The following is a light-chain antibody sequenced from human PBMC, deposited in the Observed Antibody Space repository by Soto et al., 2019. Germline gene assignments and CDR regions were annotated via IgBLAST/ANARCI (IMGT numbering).Light chain of an antibody. J-gene: IGKJ1*01. V-gene: IGKV3-15*01. CDR1: QSVSSN. CDR2: GAC. CDR3: QHYKNWPPWT. Sequence: EIVMTQSPATLSVSPGERATLSCRASQSVSSNLAWYQQKPGQAPRLLIYGACTRATGIPDRFTGSGSGTEFTLTISSLQSEDVAIYYCQHYKNWPPWTFGQGTKVEIK.